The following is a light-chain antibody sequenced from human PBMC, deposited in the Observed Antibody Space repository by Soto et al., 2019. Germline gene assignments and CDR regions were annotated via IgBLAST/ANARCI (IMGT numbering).Light chain of an antibody. CDR2: SAS. CDR1: QTIVTY. J-gene: IGKJ5*01. Sequence: DIQVTQSAPSLSAAVGDRVTISCRASQTIVTYLNWYQHKPGKAPKLLVYSASTLQSGAPSRFRGSGSGTDFTLTISSLQPSDFATCYCQQSYSTPISFGQGTPLEIK. CDR3: QQSYSTPIS. V-gene: IGKV1-39*01.